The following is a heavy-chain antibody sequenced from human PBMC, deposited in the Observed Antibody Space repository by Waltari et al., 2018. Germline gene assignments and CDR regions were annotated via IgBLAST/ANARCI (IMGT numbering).Heavy chain of an antibody. CDR2: FDPEEGET. V-gene: IGHV1-24*01. J-gene: IGHJ4*02. CDR3: ATGPLPGQWFGEFPEGDY. Sequence: QVQLVQSGAEVKKPGASVKVSCKVSGYTLTELSMHWVRQAPGKGLEWMGGFDPEEGETIYAQKFQGRVTMTEDTSTDTAYMELSSLRSEDTAVYYCATGPLPGQWFGEFPEGDYWGQGTLVTVSS. CDR1: GYTLTELS. D-gene: IGHD3-10*01.